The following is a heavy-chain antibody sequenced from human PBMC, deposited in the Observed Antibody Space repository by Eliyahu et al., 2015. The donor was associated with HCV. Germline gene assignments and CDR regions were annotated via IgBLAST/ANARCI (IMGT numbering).Heavy chain of an antibody. CDR2: IDEDGSVR. V-gene: IGHV3-74*03. J-gene: IGHJ4*02. D-gene: IGHD4-17*01. Sequence: EVHLEESGGGLVQPGGPLRLSCVASGVTLKNHWMHWVRQSPGKGLVWVSRIDEDGSVRQYADSVRGRFTISRDNVKNTLFLQMDGLSAEDTAVYYCVLFSTVTTGGDYWGQGTLVTVSS. CDR1: GVTLKNHW. CDR3: VLFSTVTTGGDY.